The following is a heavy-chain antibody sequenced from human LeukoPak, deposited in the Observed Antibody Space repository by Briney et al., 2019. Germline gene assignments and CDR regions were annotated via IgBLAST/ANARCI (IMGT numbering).Heavy chain of an antibody. Sequence: GGSLRLSCAVSGFTFSSYGMHWVRQAPGKGLEWVAVISYDGSNKYYADSVKGRFTISRDNSKNTLYLQMNSLRAEDTAVYYCATLVWIDYWGQGTLVTVSS. J-gene: IGHJ4*02. CDR3: ATLVWIDY. CDR2: ISYDGSNK. CDR1: GFTFSSYG. D-gene: IGHD6-13*01. V-gene: IGHV3-30*03.